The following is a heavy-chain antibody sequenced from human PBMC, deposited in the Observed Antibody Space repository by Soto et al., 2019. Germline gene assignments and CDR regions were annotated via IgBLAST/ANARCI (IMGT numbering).Heavy chain of an antibody. Sequence: GSLRLSCSASGFTFSSYAMHWVRQAPGKGLEYVSAISSNGGSTYYADSVKGRFTISRDNSKNTLYLQMSSLRAEDTAVYYCVKSLGIYCSSTSFNPDAFDIWGQGTMVTVSS. J-gene: IGHJ3*02. D-gene: IGHD2-2*01. CDR3: VKSLGIYCSSTSFNPDAFDI. CDR2: ISSNGGST. V-gene: IGHV3-64D*08. CDR1: GFTFSSYA.